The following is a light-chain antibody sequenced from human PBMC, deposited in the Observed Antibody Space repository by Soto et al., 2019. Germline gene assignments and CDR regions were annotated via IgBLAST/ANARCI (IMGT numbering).Light chain of an antibody. J-gene: IGLJ1*01. Sequence: ALAQPASVSGSPGQSITISCTGTSSDVGGYNYVSWYQQHPGKAPKLMIYDVSNRPSGVSDRFSGSKSGNTASLTISGLQAEDEADYYCSSYTSSSTLYVFGPGTKVTVL. CDR3: SSYTSSSTLYV. CDR1: SSDVGGYNY. CDR2: DVS. V-gene: IGLV2-14*01.